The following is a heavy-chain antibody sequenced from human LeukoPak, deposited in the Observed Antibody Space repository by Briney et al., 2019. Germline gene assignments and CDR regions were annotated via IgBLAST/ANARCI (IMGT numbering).Heavy chain of an antibody. CDR1: GYTFTSYG. J-gene: IGHJ4*01. CDR3: ASLFKNYSLFPFLGY. CDR2: ISAYNGNT. D-gene: IGHD5-18*01. V-gene: IGHV1-18*01. Sequence: ASVKVSCKASGYTFTSYGISWVRQAPGQGLEWMGWISAYNGNTNYAQKLQGRVTMTTDTSTSTAYMELRSLRSDDTAVYYCASLFKNYSLFPFLGYRGPGTPVTVSS.